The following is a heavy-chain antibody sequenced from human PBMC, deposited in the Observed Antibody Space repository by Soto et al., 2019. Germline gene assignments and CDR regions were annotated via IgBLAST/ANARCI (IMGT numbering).Heavy chain of an antibody. CDR1: GGSISSGGYY. CDR3: ARQRTEYYDFWSGYYMFGWFDP. CDR2: IYYSGST. V-gene: IGHV4-31*03. Sequence: QVQLQESGPGLMKPSQTLSLTCTVSGGSISSGGYYWSWIRQHPGKGLEWIGYIYYSGSTYYNPSLKSRVTISVDTSKNQFSLKLSSVTAADTAVYYCARQRTEYYDFWSGYYMFGWFDPWGQGTLVTVSS. J-gene: IGHJ5*02. D-gene: IGHD3-3*01.